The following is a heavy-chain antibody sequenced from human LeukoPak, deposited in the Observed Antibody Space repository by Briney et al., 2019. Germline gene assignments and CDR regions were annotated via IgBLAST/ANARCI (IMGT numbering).Heavy chain of an antibody. V-gene: IGHV4-61*01. CDR3: ARSRAFNSGAFDP. D-gene: IGHD1-26*01. CDR2: IYNGVNT. CDR1: GGSISSASY. Sequence: SETLSLTCTVSGGSISSASYWTWIRQPPGQGVEWIAHIYNGVNTNYNPSLKSRATISVDTSKNQFSLRLNSVTAADTAVYYCARSRAFNSGAFDPWGQGSLVTVSS. J-gene: IGHJ5*02.